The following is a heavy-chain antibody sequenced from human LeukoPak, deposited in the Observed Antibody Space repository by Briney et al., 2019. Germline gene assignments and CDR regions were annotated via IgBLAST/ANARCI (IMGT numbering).Heavy chain of an antibody. Sequence: PSETLSLTCTVSGGSISSYYWSWIRQPPGKGLEWIGYIYYSGSTEYNPSLKSPVTISVDTSKNQFSLKLSSVTVADTAMYYCASAISGSYFLWGQGTLVTVSS. CDR2: IYYSGST. CDR1: GGSISSYY. V-gene: IGHV4-59*01. D-gene: IGHD1-26*01. J-gene: IGHJ4*02. CDR3: ASAISGSYFL.